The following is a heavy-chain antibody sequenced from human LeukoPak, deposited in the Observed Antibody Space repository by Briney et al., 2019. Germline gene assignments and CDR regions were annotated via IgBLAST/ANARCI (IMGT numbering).Heavy chain of an antibody. CDR1: GFTFGSYG. CDR2: IWYDGSNK. Sequence: GGSLRLSCAASGFTFGSYGMHWVRQAPGKGLEWVAVIWYDGSNKYYADSVKGRFTISRDNSKNTLYLQMNSLRAEDTAVYYCAREGYYDFWSGYSDNWFDPWGQGTLVTVSS. CDR3: AREGYYDFWSGYSDNWFDP. D-gene: IGHD3-3*01. J-gene: IGHJ5*02. V-gene: IGHV3-33*01.